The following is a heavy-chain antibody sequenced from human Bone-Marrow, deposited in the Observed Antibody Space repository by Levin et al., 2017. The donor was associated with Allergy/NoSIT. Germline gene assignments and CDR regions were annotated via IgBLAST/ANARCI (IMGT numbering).Heavy chain of an antibody. D-gene: IGHD6-19*01. J-gene: IGHJ6*02. CDR2: INAGNGNT. CDR3: ARDGNSSGWLPYYYYYYGMDV. Sequence: ASVKVSCKASGYTFTSYAMHWVRQAPGQRLEWMGWINAGNGNTKYSQKFQGRVTITRDTSASTAYMELSSLRSEDTAVYYCARDGNSSGWLPYYYYYYGMDVWGQGTTVTVSS. V-gene: IGHV1-3*01. CDR1: GYTFTSYA.